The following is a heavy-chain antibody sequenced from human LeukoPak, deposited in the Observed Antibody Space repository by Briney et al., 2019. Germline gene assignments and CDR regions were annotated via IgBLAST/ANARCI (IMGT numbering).Heavy chain of an antibody. CDR3: AKNTVSGGHYQYYMDV. J-gene: IGHJ6*03. CDR1: GFTFSNYW. V-gene: IGHV3-74*01. Sequence: GGSLRLSCAASGFTFSNYWMHWVRQAPGKGLVWVSRINSDGSSTNYADSMKGRFTIFRDNSKNTLYLQMNSLRAEDTAVYYCAKNTVSGGHYQYYMDVWGKGTTVTVSS. D-gene: IGHD4-11*01. CDR2: INSDGSST.